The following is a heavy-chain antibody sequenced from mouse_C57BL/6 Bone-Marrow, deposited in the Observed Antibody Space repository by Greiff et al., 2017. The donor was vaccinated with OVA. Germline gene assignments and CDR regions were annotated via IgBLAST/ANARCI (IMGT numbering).Heavy chain of an antibody. Sequence: QVQLKESGPGLVQPSQSLSITCTVSGFSLTSYGVHWVRQSPGKGLEWLGVIWSGGSTDYNAAFISRLSISKDNSKSQVFFKMNSLQADDTAIYYCARDGYSNQAWFAYWGQGTLVTVSA. V-gene: IGHV2-2*01. CDR1: GFSLTSYG. CDR3: ARDGYSNQAWFAY. CDR2: IWSGGST. D-gene: IGHD2-5*01. J-gene: IGHJ3*01.